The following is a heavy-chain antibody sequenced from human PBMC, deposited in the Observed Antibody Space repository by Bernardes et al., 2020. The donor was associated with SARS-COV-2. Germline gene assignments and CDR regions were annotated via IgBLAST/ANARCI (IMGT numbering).Heavy chain of an antibody. D-gene: IGHD6-19*01. V-gene: IGHV4-59*01. CDR2: IYYSGST. CDR1: GGSISSYY. CDR3: ARHSTLSSGWSQGIYYYYGMDV. J-gene: IGHJ6*02. Sequence: SETLSLTCTVSGGSISSYYWSLIRQPPGKGLEWIGYIYYSGSTNYNPSLKSRVTISVDTSKNQFSLKLSSVTAADTAVYYCARHSTLSSGWSQGIYYYYGMDVWGQGTTVTVSS.